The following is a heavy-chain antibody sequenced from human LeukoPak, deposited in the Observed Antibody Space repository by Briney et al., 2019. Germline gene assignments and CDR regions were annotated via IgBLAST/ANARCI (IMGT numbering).Heavy chain of an antibody. D-gene: IGHD4-11*01. Sequence: SVKVSCKASGGTFSSYAISWVRQAPGQGLEWMGGIIPIFGTANYAQKFQGRVTITADESTSTAYMELSSLRSEDTAVYYCARDRTVTDAFDVWGQGTMVTVSS. J-gene: IGHJ3*01. CDR2: IIPIFGTA. V-gene: IGHV1-69*01. CDR3: ARDRTVTDAFDV. CDR1: GGTFSSYA.